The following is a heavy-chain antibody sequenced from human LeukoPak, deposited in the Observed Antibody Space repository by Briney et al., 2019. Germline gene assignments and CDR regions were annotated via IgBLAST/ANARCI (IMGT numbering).Heavy chain of an antibody. D-gene: IGHD6-13*01. CDR3: AREEAASSYFDY. CDR2: IYYSGST. CDR1: GDSISSSTYY. V-gene: IGHV4-61*01. Sequence: SETLSLTCTSSGDSISSSTYYWGWIRQPPGKGLEWIGYIYYSGSTNYNPSLKSRVTISVDTSKNQFSLKLSSVTAADTAVYYCAREEAASSYFDYWGQGTLVTVSS. J-gene: IGHJ4*02.